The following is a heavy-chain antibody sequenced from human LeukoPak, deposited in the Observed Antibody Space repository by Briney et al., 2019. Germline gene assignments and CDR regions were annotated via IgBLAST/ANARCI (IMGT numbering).Heavy chain of an antibody. CDR3: ARHGEGVYTDYVNPGKPNYYMDD. CDR2: IYYSGRT. CDR1: GGNSNSSSHY. Sequence: PSDTWSHTCAVSGGNSNSSSHYWGWIRQPPGKGLEWIGRIYYSGRTYPNPSLKSRVTITGDTSKNQFSLKLSSVTAADTAVYYWARHGEGVYTDYVNPGKPNYYMDDWGQGTMVIVSS. D-gene: IGHD2-8*01. J-gene: IGHJ6*03. V-gene: IGHV4-39*01.